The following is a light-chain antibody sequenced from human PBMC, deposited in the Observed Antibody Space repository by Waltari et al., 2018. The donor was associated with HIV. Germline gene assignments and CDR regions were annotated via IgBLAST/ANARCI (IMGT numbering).Light chain of an antibody. CDR2: QDT. V-gene: IGLV3-1*01. CDR3: HAWDSSTVV. CDR1: ELRDKF. Sequence: SYELTQPPSVSVSPGQTASISCSGDELRDKFVCWYQQKPGQSPELVIYQDTKRPSGIPERFSGSNSGNTATLTISGTQAMDEADYYCHAWDSSTVVFGGGTKLTVL. J-gene: IGLJ2*01.